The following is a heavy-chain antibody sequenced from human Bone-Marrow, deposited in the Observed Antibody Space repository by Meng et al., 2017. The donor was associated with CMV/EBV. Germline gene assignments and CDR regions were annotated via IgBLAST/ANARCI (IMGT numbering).Heavy chain of an antibody. CDR2: IKRKTRGETT. J-gene: IGHJ4*02. V-gene: IGHV3-15*07. Sequence: SSAASGVTFSNAWMNWVRQTPGKGLEWVSRIKRKTRGETTNYATPVKSRFTISRDDSKNTLYLQMNSLITEDTAVYYCTVNIWSDYWGQGTLVTVSS. CDR1: GVTFSNAW. D-gene: IGHD2/OR15-2a*01. CDR3: TVNIWSDY.